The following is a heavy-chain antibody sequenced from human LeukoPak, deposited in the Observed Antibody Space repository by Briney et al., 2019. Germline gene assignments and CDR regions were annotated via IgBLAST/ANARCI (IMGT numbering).Heavy chain of an antibody. D-gene: IGHD6-6*01. CDR3: AHNIASEYSSSWDWFDP. CDR2: IYWNDDK. Sequence: KESGPTLVKPTQTLTLTCTFSGFSLSTSGVGVGWIRQPPGKALEWLALIYWNDDKRYSPSLKSRLTITKDTSKNQVVLTMTNMDPVDTATYYCAHNIASEYSSSWDWFDPWGQGTLDTVSS. V-gene: IGHV2-5*01. J-gene: IGHJ5*02. CDR1: GFSLSTSGVG.